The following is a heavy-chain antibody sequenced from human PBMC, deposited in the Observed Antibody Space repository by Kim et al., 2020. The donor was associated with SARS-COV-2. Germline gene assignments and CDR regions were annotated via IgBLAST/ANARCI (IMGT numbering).Heavy chain of an antibody. Sequence: LTISRDNAKNSLYLQMNSLRAEDTAVYYCAREYYYDSSGYPEGNCPFDYWGQGTLVTVSS. J-gene: IGHJ4*02. CDR3: AREYYYDSSGYPEGNCPFDY. D-gene: IGHD3-22*01. V-gene: IGHV3-7*04.